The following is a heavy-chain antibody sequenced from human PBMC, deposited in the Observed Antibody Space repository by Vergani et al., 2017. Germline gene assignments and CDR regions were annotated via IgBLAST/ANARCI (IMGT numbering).Heavy chain of an antibody. CDR1: GFTFSSYA. Sequence: VQLLESGGGLVQPGGSLRLSCAASGFTFSSYAMHGVRQAPGKGLEWVAVISYDGSNKYYADSVKGRFPISRDNSKNTLYLQMNSLRAEDTAVYYCARDVGDYWGQGTLVTVSS. J-gene: IGHJ4*02. CDR2: ISYDGSNK. D-gene: IGHD1-26*01. V-gene: IGHV3-30*04. CDR3: ARDVGDY.